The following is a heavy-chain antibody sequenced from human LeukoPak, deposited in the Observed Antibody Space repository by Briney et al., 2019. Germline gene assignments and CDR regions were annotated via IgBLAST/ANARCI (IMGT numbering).Heavy chain of an antibody. CDR3: ARGEEVLWFEEFRNWFDP. Sequence: ASVKVSCKASGYTFTGYYMHWVRQAPGQGLEWMGWINPNSGGTNYAQKFQGRVTMTRDTSISTAYMELSRLRSDDTAVYYCARGEEVLWFEEFRNWFDPWGQGTLVTVSS. J-gene: IGHJ5*02. CDR1: GYTFTGYY. CDR2: INPNSGGT. V-gene: IGHV1-2*02. D-gene: IGHD3-10*01.